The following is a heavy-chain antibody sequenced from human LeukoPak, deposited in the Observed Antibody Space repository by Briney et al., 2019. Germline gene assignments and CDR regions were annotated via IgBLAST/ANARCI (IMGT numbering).Heavy chain of an antibody. D-gene: IGHD2-8*01. CDR3: ARGPTDIVLMVYAITRGKNWFDP. Sequence: SETLSLTCAVSGGSISSSNYYWGWIRQPPGKGLEWIGSVYYSGSTYYNPSLKSRVTISVDTSKNQFSLKLSSVTAADTAVYYCARGPTDIVLMVYAITRGKNWFDPWGQGTLVTVSS. V-gene: IGHV4-39*07. J-gene: IGHJ5*02. CDR2: VYYSGST. CDR1: GGSISSSNYY.